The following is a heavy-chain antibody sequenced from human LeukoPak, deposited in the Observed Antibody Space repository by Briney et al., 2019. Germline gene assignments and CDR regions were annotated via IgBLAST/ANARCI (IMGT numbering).Heavy chain of an antibody. V-gene: IGHV4-59*08. CDR1: GGSINSYY. Sequence: PSETLSLTCTVSGGSINSYYWSWIRQPPGKGLEWIGYISYTGGETNYNPSLKSRLTISVDTSKNQFSLKLSSVTAADTAVYYCARQIQAGYSSGWYGYWGQGTLVTVSS. D-gene: IGHD6-19*01. CDR3: ARQIQAGYSSGWYGY. CDR2: ISYTGGET. J-gene: IGHJ4*02.